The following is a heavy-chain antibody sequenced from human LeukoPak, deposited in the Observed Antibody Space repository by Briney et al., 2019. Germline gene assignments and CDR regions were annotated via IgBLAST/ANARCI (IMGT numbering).Heavy chain of an antibody. CDR2: IIPILGIA. CDR3: AREERPYYDSSGYRPWGY. Sequence: ASVKVSCKASGGTFSSYAISRVRQAPGQGLEWMGRIIPILGIANYAQKFQGRVTITADKSTSTAYMELSSLRSEDTAVYYCAREERPYYDSSGYRPWGYWGQGTLVTVSS. CDR1: GGTFSSYA. V-gene: IGHV1-69*04. D-gene: IGHD3-22*01. J-gene: IGHJ4*02.